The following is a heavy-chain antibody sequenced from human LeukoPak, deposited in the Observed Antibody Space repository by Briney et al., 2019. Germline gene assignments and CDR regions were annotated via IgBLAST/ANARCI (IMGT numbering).Heavy chain of an antibody. CDR2: IWYDGSNK. CDR3: AGDRATSYFDY. D-gene: IGHD1-26*01. J-gene: IGHJ4*02. CDR1: GFTFRSHG. V-gene: IGHV3-33*01. Sequence: PGPSLRLSCAASGFTFRSHGMHWVRQAPGKGLEWVAFIWYDGSNKYYTDSVKGRFTISRDNSKNTLYLQMNSLRAEDTAVYYCAGDRATSYFDYWGQGALVTISS.